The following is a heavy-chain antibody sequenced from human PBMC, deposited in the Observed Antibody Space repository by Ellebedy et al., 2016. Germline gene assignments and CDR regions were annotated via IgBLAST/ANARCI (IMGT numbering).Heavy chain of an antibody. CDR3: ARSIYGGNSGFDY. V-gene: IGHV1-46*01. CDR1: GYTFITYY. D-gene: IGHD4-23*01. CDR2: INPSGGSA. J-gene: IGHJ4*02. Sequence: ASVKVSCXASGYTFITYYMHWVRQAPEQGLEWMGLINPSGGSATYAQKFQGRVTMTKDTSTSTVYMDLSSLRSEDTAVYYCARSIYGGNSGFDYWGQGTLVTVSS.